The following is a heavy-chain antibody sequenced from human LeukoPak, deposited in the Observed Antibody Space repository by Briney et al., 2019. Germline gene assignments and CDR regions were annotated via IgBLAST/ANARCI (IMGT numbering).Heavy chain of an antibody. CDR2: INSDGSSI. J-gene: IGHJ3*02. CDR3: ARDLATVDRAVAPYDAFDI. Sequence: PGGSLRLSCAASGFTFSSYWMHWVRQTPGKGLVWVSRINSDGSSISHADSVKGRFTVSRDNAKSTLYLQMNSLTAEDTAVYYCARDLATVDRAVAPYDAFDIWGQGTMVTVSS. D-gene: IGHD6-19*01. V-gene: IGHV3-74*01. CDR1: GFTFSSYW.